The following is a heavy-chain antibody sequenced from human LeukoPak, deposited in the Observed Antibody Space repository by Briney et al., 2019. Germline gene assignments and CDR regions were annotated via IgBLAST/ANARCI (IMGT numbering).Heavy chain of an antibody. CDR2: FDPEDGET. V-gene: IGHV1-24*01. D-gene: IGHD1-26*01. J-gene: IGHJ4*02. CDR1: GYTLTELS. CDR3: ARGRPIVGATTFFEFDY. Sequence: ASVKVSCKVSGYTLTELSMHWVRQAPGKGLEWTGGFDPEDGETIYAQKFQGRVTMTEDTSTDTAYMELSSLRSEDTAVYYCARGRPIVGATTFFEFDYWGQGTLVTVSS.